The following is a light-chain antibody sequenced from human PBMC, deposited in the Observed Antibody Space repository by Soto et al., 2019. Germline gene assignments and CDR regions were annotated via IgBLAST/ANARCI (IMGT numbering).Light chain of an antibody. CDR2: QIS. CDR1: ESLLHSGGNTY. J-gene: IGKJ1*01. CDR3: MQSSPLRT. Sequence: DIVLTQSPLSLPVTLGQPASLSCRSSESLLHSGGNTYLSWLHQRPGQPPRLLIYQISERLSGVPDRFSGSGAGTNFTLRISRVEAEDVVIFFCMQSSPLRTFGQGTKVEIK. V-gene: IGKV2-24*01.